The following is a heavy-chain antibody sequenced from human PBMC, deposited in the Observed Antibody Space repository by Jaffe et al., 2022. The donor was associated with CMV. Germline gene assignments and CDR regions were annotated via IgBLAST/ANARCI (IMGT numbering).Heavy chain of an antibody. J-gene: IGHJ4*02. V-gene: IGHV3-43*01. CDR3: AFWAYDILTGYRGGSFDY. D-gene: IGHD3-9*01. CDR1: GFTFDDYT. CDR2: ISWDGGST. Sequence: EVQLVESGGVVVQPGGSLRLSCAASGFTFDDYTMHWVRQAPGKGLEWVSLISWDGGSTYYADSVKGRFTISRDNSKNSLYLQMNSLRTEDTALYYCAFWAYDILTGYRGGSFDYWGQGTLVTVSS.